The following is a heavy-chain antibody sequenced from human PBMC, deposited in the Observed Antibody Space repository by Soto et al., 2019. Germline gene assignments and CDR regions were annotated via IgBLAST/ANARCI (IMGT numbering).Heavy chain of an antibody. CDR1: GYRFSNYW. CDR3: AKSMIRGHAMDE. D-gene: IGHD3-10*01. V-gene: IGHV5-51*01. J-gene: IGHJ6*02. Sequence: XESLKVSWQCSGYRFSNYWIVLVLQTPGKGLEWVGIIYPDDSDTTYSPSFQGRVTISADKSINTAYLQWSSLKASDTAIYYCAKSMIRGHAMDEWAPRATVTVSS. CDR2: IYPDDSDT.